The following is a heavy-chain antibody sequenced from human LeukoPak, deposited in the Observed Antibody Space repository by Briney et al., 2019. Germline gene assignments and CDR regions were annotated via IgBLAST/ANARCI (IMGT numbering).Heavy chain of an antibody. CDR3: ARDRSYDFWSGYSTPDY. Sequence: GGSVRLFCASSGFTFKSYGMHGVRQAPGKGLEEVAVKWYDGSNKYYADSVKGRFTISRDNSKNTLDLQMNSLRAEDTAVYYCARDRSYDFWSGYSTPDYWGRGTLVTVSS. CDR2: KWYDGSNK. D-gene: IGHD3-3*01. V-gene: IGHV3-33*08. J-gene: IGHJ4*02. CDR1: GFTFKSYG.